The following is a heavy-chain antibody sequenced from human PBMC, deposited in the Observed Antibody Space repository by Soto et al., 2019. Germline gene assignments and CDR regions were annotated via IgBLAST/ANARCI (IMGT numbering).Heavy chain of an antibody. CDR2: NSWNSGQL. J-gene: IGHJ6*03. Sequence: EVRLVESGGGLVQPDRPLRLSCEVSGFNFGNYAMHWVRQVPGKGLEWVSANSWNSGQLDYADSVRGRFTTSRDNGKNALYLEMNSLRPDDTALYFCAKDKSTGEYSYYRYMDVWGRGTTVIVSS. CDR1: GFNFGNYA. CDR3: AKDKSTGEYSYYRYMDV. D-gene: IGHD4-17*01. V-gene: IGHV3-9*01.